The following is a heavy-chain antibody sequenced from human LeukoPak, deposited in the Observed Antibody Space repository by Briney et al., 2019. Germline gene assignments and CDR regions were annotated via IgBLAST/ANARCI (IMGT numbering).Heavy chain of an antibody. CDR2: INPSNGDT. J-gene: IGHJ5*02. CDR3: ARDVLVRGSPWGS. Sequence: ASVKVSCKASGYTFTDYYLHWVRQAPGQGLERMGLINPSNGDTNLAQKFQGRITMTRDTSTSTVYMEVTSLRSEDTAVYFCARDVLVRGSPWGSWGQGTLVTVSS. CDR1: GYTFTDYY. D-gene: IGHD3-10*01. V-gene: IGHV1-46*01.